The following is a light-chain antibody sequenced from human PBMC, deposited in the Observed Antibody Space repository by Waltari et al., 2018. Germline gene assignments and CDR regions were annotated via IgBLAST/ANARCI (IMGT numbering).Light chain of an antibody. Sequence: QSGLTQPASVSGSPGQSITISCTGTSSDVGNYNLVSWYQQYPGKAPKLMVYEVTKRTSGVSDRFSGSKSGNTASLTIYGLQSEDEADYYCCSYAGLGIYVFGIGTKVTVL. CDR1: SSDVGNYNL. CDR2: EVT. J-gene: IGLJ1*01. CDR3: CSYAGLGIYV. V-gene: IGLV2-23*02.